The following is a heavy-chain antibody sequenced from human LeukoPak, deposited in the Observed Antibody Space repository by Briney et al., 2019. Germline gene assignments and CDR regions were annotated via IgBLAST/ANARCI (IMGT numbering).Heavy chain of an antibody. V-gene: IGHV3-48*01. CDR1: GFTFSDYI. D-gene: IGHD6-19*01. Sequence: GGSLRLSCAASGFTFSDYIMNWVRQAPGKGLEWVSYISGSSSTIYCADSVKGRFTISRDNSKNTLYLQMNSLRAEDTAVYYCARGLAVAGTGDAFDIWGQGTMVTVSS. CDR2: ISGSSSTI. J-gene: IGHJ3*02. CDR3: ARGLAVAGTGDAFDI.